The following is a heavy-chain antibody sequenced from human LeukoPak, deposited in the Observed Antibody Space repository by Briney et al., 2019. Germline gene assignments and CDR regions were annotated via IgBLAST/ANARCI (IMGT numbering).Heavy chain of an antibody. D-gene: IGHD3-10*01. CDR3: ARSVGYYGSGSADWYFDL. J-gene: IGHJ2*01. CDR2: IYYSGST. CDR1: GGAISNYY. V-gene: IGHV4-59*01. Sequence: SETLSLTCTVSGGAISNYYWSWMRQPPGKGLEWIGYIYYSGSTNYNPSLRGRVTISVDTSKNQFSLKLSSVTAADTAVYYCARSVGYYGSGSADWYFDLWGRGTLVTVSS.